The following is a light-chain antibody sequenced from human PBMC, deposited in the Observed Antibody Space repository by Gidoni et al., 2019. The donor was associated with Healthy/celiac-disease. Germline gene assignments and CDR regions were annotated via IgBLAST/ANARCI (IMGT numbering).Light chain of an antibody. CDR3: QSYDSSIWV. Sequence: NFMLTQPHSVSESPGKTVTIACTRRSGSIASNYVQWYQQRPGSAPTPLIYEDNQRPSGVPDRFSGSIDSSSNSASLTISGLKTEDEADYYCQSYDSSIWVFGGGTKLTVL. V-gene: IGLV6-57*04. J-gene: IGLJ3*02. CDR1: SGSIASNY. CDR2: EDN.